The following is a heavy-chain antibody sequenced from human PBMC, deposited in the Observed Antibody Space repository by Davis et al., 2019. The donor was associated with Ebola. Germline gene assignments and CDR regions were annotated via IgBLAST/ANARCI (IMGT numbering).Heavy chain of an antibody. D-gene: IGHD4-17*01. V-gene: IGHV3-74*01. CDR3: TRVMDGDYDGN. Sequence: HTGGSLRLSCAGSGFTFSGYWMHWVRQAAGKGLVWVSRIKSDGSSISYADSVKGRFTISRDNAKNTLYLQMNSLRVEDTAVYYCTRVMDGDYDGNWGQGTLVTVSS. CDR2: IKSDGSSI. CDR1: GFTFSGYW. J-gene: IGHJ4*02.